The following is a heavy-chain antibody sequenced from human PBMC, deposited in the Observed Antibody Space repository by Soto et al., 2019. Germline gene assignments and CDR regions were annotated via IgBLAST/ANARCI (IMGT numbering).Heavy chain of an antibody. V-gene: IGHV5-51*01. J-gene: IGHJ6*02. Sequence: PGESLKISCKGSGYSFTSYWINGVRQMPGKGLEWMGVIYPGDSDTRYSPSFQGQVTISADKSINTAYLQWRSLKASDTAVYYCARHRGSPGSYFGMDVWGQGTTVTVS. D-gene: IGHD5-12*01. CDR2: IYPGDSDT. CDR3: ARHRGSPGSYFGMDV. CDR1: GYSFTSYW.